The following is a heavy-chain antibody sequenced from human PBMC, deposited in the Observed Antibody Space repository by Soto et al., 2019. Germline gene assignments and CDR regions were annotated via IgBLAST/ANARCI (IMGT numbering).Heavy chain of an antibody. CDR3: ANALGLYYFDY. D-gene: IGHD2-8*01. CDR1: GVTFSSYA. Sequence: ASVKVSCKASGVTFSSYAIRWVRQAPGQGLEWMGGIIPIFGTAKYSQKFQGRVTITRDTSASTAYMELSSLRSEDTAVYYCANALGLYYFDYWGQGTLVTVSS. V-gene: IGHV1-69*05. CDR2: IIPIFGTA. J-gene: IGHJ4*02.